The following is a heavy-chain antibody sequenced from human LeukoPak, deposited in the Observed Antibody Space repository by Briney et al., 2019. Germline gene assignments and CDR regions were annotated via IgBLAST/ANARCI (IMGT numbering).Heavy chain of an antibody. Sequence: ASVKVSCKASGYPFTGDYMHWVRQAPGQGLEWMGWINPNSGGTNYAQKFQGRVTMTRDTSISTAYMELSRLRSDDTAVYFCARDHATEGRGLLLKNAFDIWGQGTVVTVSS. J-gene: IGHJ3*02. V-gene: IGHV1-2*02. CDR2: INPNSGGT. CDR3: ARDHATEGRGLLLKNAFDI. D-gene: IGHD1-26*01. CDR1: GYPFTGDY.